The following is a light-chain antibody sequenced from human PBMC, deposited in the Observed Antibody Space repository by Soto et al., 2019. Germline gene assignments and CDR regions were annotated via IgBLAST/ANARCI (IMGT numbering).Light chain of an antibody. Sequence: IVLTQSPGTLSLSPGERATLSCRASPSVSSSYLAWYQQKPGQAPRLLIYGASSRATGIPDRFSCSGSGTDFTLTISRLEPEDFAVYYCQQYGTSPPGTFGQGTKVEIK. CDR2: GAS. CDR1: PSVSSSY. V-gene: IGKV3-20*01. CDR3: QQYGTSPPGT. J-gene: IGKJ1*01.